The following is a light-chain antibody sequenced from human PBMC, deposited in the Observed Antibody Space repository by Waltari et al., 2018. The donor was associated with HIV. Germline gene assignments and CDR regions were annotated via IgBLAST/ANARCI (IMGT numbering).Light chain of an antibody. V-gene: IGLV4-69*01. CDR2: LNSDGSH. Sequence: LVLTQSPSASASLGASVKLTCTLSSGHSSYAIAWHQQQPEKGPRYLMKLNSDGSHSKGDGIPDRFSGSSSGAECYLTISSLQSEDEADYYCQTWGTGIWVFGGGTKLTVL. CDR1: SGHSSYA. CDR3: QTWGTGIWV. J-gene: IGLJ3*02.